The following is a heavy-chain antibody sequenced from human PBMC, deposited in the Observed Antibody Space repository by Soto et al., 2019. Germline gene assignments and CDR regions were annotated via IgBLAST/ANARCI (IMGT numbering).Heavy chain of an antibody. D-gene: IGHD2-8*01. CDR2: INPNSGGT. Sequence: ASVKVSCKASGYTFTGYYMHWVRQAPGQGLEWMGWINPNSGGTNYAQKFQGWVTMTRDTSISTAYMELSRLRSDDTAVYYCARDWRYCTNGVCEIYWFDPWGQGTLVTVSS. CDR3: ARDWRYCTNGVCEIYWFDP. J-gene: IGHJ5*02. V-gene: IGHV1-2*04. CDR1: GYTFTGYY.